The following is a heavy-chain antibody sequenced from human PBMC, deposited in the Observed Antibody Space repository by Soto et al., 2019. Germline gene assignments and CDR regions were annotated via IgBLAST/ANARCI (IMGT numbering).Heavy chain of an antibody. CDR2: TYYRSKWYN. V-gene: IGHV6-1*01. J-gene: IGHJ6*02. D-gene: IGHD2-2*01. CDR1: GDSVSSNSAA. Sequence: PSQTLSLTCAISGDSVSSNSAAWNWIRQSPSRGLEWLGRTYYRSKWYNDYAVSVKSRITINPDTSKNQFSLQLNSVTPEDTAVYYFERDRDIVVVTAAIYYYGIDVWGQLTTFTVCS. CDR3: ERDRDIVVVTAAIYYYGIDV.